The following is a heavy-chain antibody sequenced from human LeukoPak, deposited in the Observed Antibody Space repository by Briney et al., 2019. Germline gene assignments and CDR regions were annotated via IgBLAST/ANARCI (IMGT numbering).Heavy chain of an antibody. CDR1: GYSISSGYY. CDR3: ARDRNSYGSYYFDY. D-gene: IGHD5-18*01. J-gene: IGHJ4*02. V-gene: IGHV4-38-2*02. CDR2: IYHSGST. Sequence: SETLSLTCAVSGYSISSGYYWGWIRQPPGKGLEWIGSIYHSGSTYYNLSLKSRVTISVDTSKNQFSLKLSSVTAADTAVYYCARDRNSYGSYYFDYWGQGTLVTVSS.